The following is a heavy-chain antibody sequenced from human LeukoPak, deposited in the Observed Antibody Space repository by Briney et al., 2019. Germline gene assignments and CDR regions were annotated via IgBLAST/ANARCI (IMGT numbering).Heavy chain of an antibody. V-gene: IGHV3-49*03. CDR2: IRSKAFGGTP. CDR3: TRNTVTVHFDY. J-gene: IGHJ4*02. CDR1: GFTFDDYA. Sequence: GGSLRLTCSASGFTFDDYAVSWFRQAPGKGLEWVGFIRSKAFGGTPEYAASVRGRFTISRDDSKSIAYLQMNSLKTEDTAVYYCTRNTVTVHFDYWSQGTLVTVSS. D-gene: IGHD4-17*01.